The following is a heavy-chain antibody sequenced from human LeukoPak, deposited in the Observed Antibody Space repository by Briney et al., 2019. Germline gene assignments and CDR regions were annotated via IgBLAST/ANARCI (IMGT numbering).Heavy chain of an antibody. CDR2: ISAYNGNT. D-gene: IGHD4-17*01. CDR3: ARRGAVSTVTTGAYYYYYMDV. J-gene: IGHJ6*03. Sequence: ASVKVSCKASGYTFTSYGISWVRQAPGQGLEWMGWISAYNGNTNYAQKLQGRVTMTTDTSTSTAYMELRSLRSDDTAVYYCARRGAVSTVTTGAYYYYYMDVWGKGTTVTVSS. CDR1: GYTFTSYG. V-gene: IGHV1-18*01.